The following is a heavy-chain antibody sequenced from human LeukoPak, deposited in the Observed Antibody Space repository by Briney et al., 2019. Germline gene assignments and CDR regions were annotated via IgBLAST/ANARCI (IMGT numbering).Heavy chain of an antibody. D-gene: IGHD3-9*01. J-gene: IGHJ4*02. Sequence: SETLSLTCTVSGGSISSGSYYWGWIRQPPGKGLEWIGSIYYSGSTYYNPSLKSRVTISVDTSKNQFSLKLSSVTAADTAVYYCASYYDILTGYYNVEDYWGQGTLVTVSS. CDR3: ASYYDILTGYYNVEDY. V-gene: IGHV4-39*07. CDR2: IYYSGST. CDR1: GGSISSGSYY.